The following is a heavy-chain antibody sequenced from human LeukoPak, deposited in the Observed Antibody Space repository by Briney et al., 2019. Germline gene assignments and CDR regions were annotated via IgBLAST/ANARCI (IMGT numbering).Heavy chain of an antibody. V-gene: IGHV4-34*01. CDR2: INHSGST. J-gene: IGHJ4*02. CDR1: GGSFSGYY. CDR3: ASVEYSSGWYDY. Sequence: SETLSLTCAVYGGSFSGYYWSWIRQPPGKGLEWIGEINHSGSTNYNPSLKSRVTISVDTSKNQFSLKLSSVTAADTAVYYCASVEYSSGWYDYWGQGTLVTVSS. D-gene: IGHD6-19*01.